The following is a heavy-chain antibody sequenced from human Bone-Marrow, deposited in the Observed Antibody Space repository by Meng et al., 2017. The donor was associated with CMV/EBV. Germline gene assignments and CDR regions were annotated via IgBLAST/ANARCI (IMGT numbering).Heavy chain of an antibody. J-gene: IGHJ6*02. CDR2: MYYSGST. CDR3: GRASGVFCSSANCYRGGTDV. CDR1: GGSMKRNTYY. V-gene: IGHV4-39*07. D-gene: IGHD2-2*02. Sequence: SETLSLTCTVSGGSMKRNTYYWGWIRQPPGKGLEWIGSMYYSGSTHYNPSLKRRVSIFVDSSKSHLSLNLRSVTAADTAVYYCGRASGVFCSSANCYRGGTDVWGQGTTVNFAS.